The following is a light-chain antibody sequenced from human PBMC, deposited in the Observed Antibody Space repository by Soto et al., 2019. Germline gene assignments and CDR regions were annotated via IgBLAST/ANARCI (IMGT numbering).Light chain of an antibody. CDR1: QTISSW. V-gene: IGKV1-5*03. Sequence: DIPMTQSPSTLSGSVGDRVTITCRASQTISSWLAWYQQKPGKATKLLIYKASTLKSGVPSRFSGSGSGTEFTLTISSLQPDDFATYDCQHYNSYSEAFGQGTKVELK. CDR2: KAS. CDR3: QHYNSYSEA. J-gene: IGKJ1*01.